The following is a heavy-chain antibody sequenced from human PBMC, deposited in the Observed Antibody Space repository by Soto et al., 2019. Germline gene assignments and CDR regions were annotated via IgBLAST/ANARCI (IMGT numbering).Heavy chain of an antibody. V-gene: IGHV3-23*01. D-gene: IGHD4-17*01. CDR3: AKDPNGDHIGAFDM. CDR1: GLAFSKYA. J-gene: IGHJ3*02. Sequence: EVQLLESGGGLVQPGGSLRLSCAASGLAFSKYALTWVRQAPGKGLEWVSAISSRSVRTEYADSVKGRFTISRDNSKNTLYLQMNSLRVEDTAVYYCAKDPNGDHIGAFDMWGQGTMVTFPS. CDR2: ISSRSVRT.